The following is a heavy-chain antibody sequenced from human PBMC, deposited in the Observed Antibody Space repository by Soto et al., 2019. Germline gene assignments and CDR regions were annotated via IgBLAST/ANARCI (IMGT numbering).Heavy chain of an antibody. CDR2: IWYDGSNK. D-gene: IGHD2-2*01. Sequence: PGGSLRLPCAASGFTFSSYGMHWVRQAPGKGLEWVAVIWYDGSNKYYADSVKGRFTISRDNSKNTLYLQMNSLRAEDTAVYYCARDPSSTSFLGYYYYYMDVWGKGTTVTVSS. CDR1: GFTFSSYG. V-gene: IGHV3-33*01. J-gene: IGHJ6*03. CDR3: ARDPSSTSFLGYYYYYMDV.